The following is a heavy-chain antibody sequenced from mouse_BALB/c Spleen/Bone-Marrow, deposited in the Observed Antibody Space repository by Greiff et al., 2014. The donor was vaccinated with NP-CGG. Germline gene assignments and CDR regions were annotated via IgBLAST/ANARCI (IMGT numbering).Heavy chain of an antibody. V-gene: IGHV1-4*02. CDR3: VRENYDYDGDAMDY. D-gene: IGHD2-4*01. Sequence: QVQLQQSXAELARPGASVKMSCKTSGYTFTYYTMHWVKQRPGQGLEWIGYINPSSGYTDYNQKFKDKATLTTDKSSSTAYLQLSSLTSEDSAVYYCVRENYDYDGDAMDYWGQGTSVTVSS. J-gene: IGHJ4*01. CDR1: GYTFTYYT. CDR2: INPSSGYT.